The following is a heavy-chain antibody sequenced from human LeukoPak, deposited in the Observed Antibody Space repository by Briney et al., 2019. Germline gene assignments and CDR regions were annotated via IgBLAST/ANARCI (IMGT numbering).Heavy chain of an antibody. Sequence: GRSLRLSCAASGFTFSSYGMHWVRQAPGKGLEWVSVIYSGGNTYYADSVKGRFTISRDTSKNTLYLQMNSLRAEDTAVYYCARDDALGYYYYMDVWGKGTTVTVSS. CDR3: ARDDALGYYYYMDV. CDR1: GFTFSSYG. V-gene: IGHV3-NL1*01. D-gene: IGHD2-2*01. J-gene: IGHJ6*03. CDR2: IYSGGNT.